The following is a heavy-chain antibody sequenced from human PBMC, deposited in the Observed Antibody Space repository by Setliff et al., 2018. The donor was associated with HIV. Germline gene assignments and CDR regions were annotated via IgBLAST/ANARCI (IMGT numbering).Heavy chain of an antibody. J-gene: IGHJ4*02. Sequence: GGSLRLSCAASGFTFSSYAMSWVRQAPGKGLEWVSAISGSGGSTYYADSVKGRFTISRDNSKNTLYLQMNSLRAEDTAVYYCAKDSLGGYDSSGYVDYWGQGTLVTVSS. CDR2: ISGSGGST. D-gene: IGHD3-22*01. CDR1: GFTFSSYA. CDR3: AKDSLGGYDSSGYVDY. V-gene: IGHV3-23*01.